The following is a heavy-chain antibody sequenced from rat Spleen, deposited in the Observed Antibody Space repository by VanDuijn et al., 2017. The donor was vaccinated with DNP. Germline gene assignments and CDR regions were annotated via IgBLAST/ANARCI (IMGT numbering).Heavy chain of an antibody. CDR3: ASLVYYGFSGYGMDA. V-gene: IGHV3-3*01. CDR1: GYSITSSYR. CDR2: VNSAGTT. Sequence: EVQLQESGPGLVKPSQSLSLTCSVTGYSITSSYRWNWIRKFPGNKLEWMGSVNSAGTTNYNPSLKSRISITRDTSKNQFFLQLNSVTTEDTATYYCASLVYYGFSGYGMDAWGQGTSVTVSS. D-gene: IGHD1-6*01. J-gene: IGHJ4*01.